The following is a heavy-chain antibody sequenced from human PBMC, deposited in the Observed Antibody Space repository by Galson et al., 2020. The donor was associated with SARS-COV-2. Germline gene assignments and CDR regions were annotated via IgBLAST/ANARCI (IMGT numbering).Heavy chain of an antibody. CDR3: ARDRDNSGWNHFFDP. Sequence: GGSLRLSCAASGFTFSNYWMHWVRQVPGKGLVWVSRIDTEGSSTTYADSVRGRFTISRDNAKNTLHLQMNSLRAEDTAVYYCARDRDNSGWNHFFDPWGQGTQVTVSS. V-gene: IGHV3-74*01. CDR2: IDTEGSST. CDR1: GFTFSNYW. J-gene: IGHJ5*02. D-gene: IGHD5-12*01.